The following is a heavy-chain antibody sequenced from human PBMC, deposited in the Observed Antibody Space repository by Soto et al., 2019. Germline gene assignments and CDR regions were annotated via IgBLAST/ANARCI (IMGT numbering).Heavy chain of an antibody. D-gene: IGHD6-6*01. J-gene: IGHJ1*01. V-gene: IGHV3-30-3*01. CDR3: ARENSRISPRLFQH. CDR2: ISPAGTNQ. CDR1: VFIFSDYA. Sequence: RWSLRLSCLASVFIFSDYAMHWSRQAPGKGLEWVALISPAGTNQYYADSAKGRFTISRDNSKNTLYLQMNSLRPEDPGLYYCARENSRISPRLFQHWGHGTLVTVS.